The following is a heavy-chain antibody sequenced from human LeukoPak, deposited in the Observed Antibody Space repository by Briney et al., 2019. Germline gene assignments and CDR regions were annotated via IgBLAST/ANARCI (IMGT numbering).Heavy chain of an antibody. CDR1: GFTVSSNY. CDR3: ARGRRDGYNPRGYYFDY. Sequence: GGSLRLSCAASGFTVSSNYMSWVRQAPGKGLGWVSVIYSGGSTYYADSVKGRFTISRDNSKNTLYLQMNSLRAEDTAVYYCARGRRDGYNPRGYYFDYWGQGTLVTVSS. V-gene: IGHV3-53*01. D-gene: IGHD5-24*01. J-gene: IGHJ4*02. CDR2: IYSGGST.